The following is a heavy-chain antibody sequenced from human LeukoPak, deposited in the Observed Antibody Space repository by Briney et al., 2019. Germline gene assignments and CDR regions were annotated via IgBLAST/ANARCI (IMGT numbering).Heavy chain of an antibody. D-gene: IGHD5-18*01. CDR3: ARRGEAMDPFDY. CDR1: GYIFTSYW. Sequence: GASLQISCKASGYIFTSYWIGWVRQMPGKGLEWMGIIYPGDSDTRYSPSFQGQVTISADKSINTAYLQWSSLKASDTAIYYCARRGEAMDPFDYWGQGTLVTVSS. V-gene: IGHV5-51*01. CDR2: IYPGDSDT. J-gene: IGHJ4*02.